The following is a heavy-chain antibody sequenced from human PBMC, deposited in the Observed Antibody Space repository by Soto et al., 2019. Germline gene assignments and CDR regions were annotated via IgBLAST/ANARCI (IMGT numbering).Heavy chain of an antibody. CDR1: GGSISSGGYY. CDR2: IYYSGST. D-gene: IGHD6-13*01. CDR3: ARDSSSWCAFDI. J-gene: IGHJ3*02. Sequence: PSETLSLTCTVSGGSISSGGYYWSWIRQHPGKGLERIGYIYYSGSTYYNPSLKSRVTISVDTSKNQFSLKLSSVTAADTAVYYCARDSSSWCAFDIWGQGTMVTVS. V-gene: IGHV4-31*03.